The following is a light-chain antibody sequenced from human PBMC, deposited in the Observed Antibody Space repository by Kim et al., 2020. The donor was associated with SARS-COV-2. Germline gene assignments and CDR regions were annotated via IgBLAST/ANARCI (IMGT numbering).Light chain of an antibody. Sequence: SYELTQPLSVSVALGQTARITCGGNNIGRKNVHWYQQQPGQSPVLVIYRDSNRPSGIPERFSGSNSGNTATLTISRAQAGDEADYYCQVWDSSTVVFGGG. V-gene: IGLV3-9*01. CDR3: QVWDSSTVV. CDR2: RDS. J-gene: IGLJ2*01. CDR1: NIGRKN.